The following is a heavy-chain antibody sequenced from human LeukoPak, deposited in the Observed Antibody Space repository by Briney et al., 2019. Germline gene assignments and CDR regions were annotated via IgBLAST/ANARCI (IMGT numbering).Heavy chain of an antibody. J-gene: IGHJ1*01. CDR1: GFAFSSYA. V-gene: IGHV3-23*01. D-gene: IGHD4-17*01. CDR2: ISGSGGST. CDR3: AKEIYGDSTGGRFHY. Sequence: PGGSLRLSCAASGFAFSSYAMSWVRQAPGKGLEWVSVISGSGGSTYYADSVKGRFTISRDNSKNTLYLQKNSLRAEDTAVYYCAKEIYGDSTGGRFHYWGQGTLVTVSS.